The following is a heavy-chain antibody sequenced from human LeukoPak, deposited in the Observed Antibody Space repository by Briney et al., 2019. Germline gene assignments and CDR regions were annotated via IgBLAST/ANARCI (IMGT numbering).Heavy chain of an antibody. CDR2: ISGSGGST. V-gene: IGHV3-23*01. J-gene: IGHJ6*02. D-gene: IGHD2-15*01. CDR1: VFTFSSYA. Sequence: PGGSLRLSCATSVFTFSSYALNWVRHAPGQGLEWVSAISGSGGSTYYADSVKGRFTISRDTSKNTVYLQLNSLRAEDTAIYYCARFRWWDYYYYGVDVWGQGTTVTVSS. CDR3: ARFRWWDYYYYGVDV.